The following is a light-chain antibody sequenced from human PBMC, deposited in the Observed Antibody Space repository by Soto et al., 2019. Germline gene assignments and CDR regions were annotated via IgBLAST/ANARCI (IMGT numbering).Light chain of an antibody. CDR3: LQDYVYPWT. CDR2: EAS. V-gene: IGKV1-6*01. J-gene: IGKJ1*01. Sequence: AIQVTQSPSSLSASVGDRVTISCRASQGIGNDLGWYQQKPGKAPKLLIYEASTLQTGVESRFSGSGSGTDFTLTISSLQPEDFATYYCLQDYVYPWTFGQGTKVEV. CDR1: QGIGND.